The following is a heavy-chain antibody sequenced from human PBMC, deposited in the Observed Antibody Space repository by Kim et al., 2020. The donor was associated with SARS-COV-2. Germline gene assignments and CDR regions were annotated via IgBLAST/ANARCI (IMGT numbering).Heavy chain of an antibody. CDR2: IYYSGST. D-gene: IGHD6-19*01. J-gene: IGHJ4*02. Sequence: SETLSLTCTVSGGSVSSGSYYWSWIRQPPGKGLEWIGYIYYSGSTNYNPSLKSRVTISVDTSKNQFSLKLSSVTAADTAVYYCARDSASGYSSGWYAYWGQGTLVTVSS. CDR1: GGSVSSGSYY. CDR3: ARDSASGYSSGWYAY. V-gene: IGHV4-61*01.